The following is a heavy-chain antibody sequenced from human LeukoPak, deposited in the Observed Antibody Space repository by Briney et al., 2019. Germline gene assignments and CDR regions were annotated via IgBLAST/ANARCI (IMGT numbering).Heavy chain of an antibody. CDR3: AKGSGSGWYGWFDP. Sequence: GGSLRLSCAASGLSFSSFAMSWVRQGPARGLEWVSCIDASGVNTYYADSVKGRFTISRDNSNNTLYLQMNSLRAEDTAVYYCAKGSGSGWYGWFDPWGQGTLVTVSS. D-gene: IGHD6-19*01. J-gene: IGHJ5*02. CDR1: GLSFSSFA. V-gene: IGHV3-23*01. CDR2: IDASGVNT.